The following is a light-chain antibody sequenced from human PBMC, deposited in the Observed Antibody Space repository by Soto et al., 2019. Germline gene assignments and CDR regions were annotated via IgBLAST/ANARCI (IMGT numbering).Light chain of an antibody. J-gene: IGKJ5*01. CDR1: QGISTW. CDR3: QQANSFPIT. V-gene: IGKV1-12*01. Sequence: DIHITQSPSSLSASVGDRVTITCRASQGISTWLAWYQQKAGKAPNLLIYGASNLHSGVPSRFSGSGSGTNFTLTISSLQPEDFATYYCQQANSFPITFGQGTRLEI. CDR2: GAS.